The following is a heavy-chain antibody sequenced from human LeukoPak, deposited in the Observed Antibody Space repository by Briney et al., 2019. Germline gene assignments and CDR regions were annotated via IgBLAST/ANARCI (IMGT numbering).Heavy chain of an antibody. V-gene: IGHV3-48*04. Sequence: GGSLRLSCPASGFTFSGYSMAWVRQAPGRGLEWLAYISGSSSLVYYGDSVRGRFTVSRDNAKSSLYLQLDHLRVEDTGVYYCARGGVRGEFILAPRSYYYYFDVWGKGTTVTVSS. CDR2: ISGSSSLV. CDR3: ARGGVRGEFILAPRSYYYYFDV. CDR1: GFTFSGYS. D-gene: IGHD3-10*01. J-gene: IGHJ6*03.